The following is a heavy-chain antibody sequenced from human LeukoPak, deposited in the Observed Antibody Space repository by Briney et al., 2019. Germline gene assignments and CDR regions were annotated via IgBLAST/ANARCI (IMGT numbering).Heavy chain of an antibody. D-gene: IGHD6-13*01. V-gene: IGHV3-30*03. Sequence: PGRSLRLSCAASGFTFSSYGMHWVRQAPGKGLEWVAVISYDGSNKYYADSVKGRFTISRDNAKNSLYLQMNSLRAEDTAVYYCARLAAAGTYYYYYYMDVWGKGTTVTVSS. CDR2: ISYDGSNK. CDR1: GFTFSSYG. J-gene: IGHJ6*03. CDR3: ARLAAAGTYYYYYYMDV.